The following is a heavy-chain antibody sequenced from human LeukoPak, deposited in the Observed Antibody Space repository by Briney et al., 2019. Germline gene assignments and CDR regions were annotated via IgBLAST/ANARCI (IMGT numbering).Heavy chain of an antibody. D-gene: IGHD6-19*01. Sequence: SETLSLTCTVSGGSISSYYWSWLRQPPGKGLEWIGYIYDSGSTNYNPSLKSRVNISVDTSKKQFSLKLSSVTAADTAVYYCARLAYSSGWYFHFDYWGQGTLVTVSS. CDR2: IYDSGST. J-gene: IGHJ4*02. CDR1: GGSISSYY. CDR3: ARLAYSSGWYFHFDY. V-gene: IGHV4-59*08.